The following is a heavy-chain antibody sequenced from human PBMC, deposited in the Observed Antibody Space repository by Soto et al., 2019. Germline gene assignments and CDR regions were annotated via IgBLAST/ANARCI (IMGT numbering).Heavy chain of an antibody. Sequence: QVQLQESGPGLVKPSEILSLTCTVSGGSISSYYWSWIRQPPGKGLEWIGYIYYSGSTNYNPSLKSRVTISVDTSKNQFSLKLSSVTAADTAVYYCARHSVDFYFQHWGQGTLVTVSS. CDR3: ARHSVDFYFQH. CDR1: GGSISSYY. V-gene: IGHV4-59*08. D-gene: IGHD3-3*01. CDR2: IYYSGST. J-gene: IGHJ1*01.